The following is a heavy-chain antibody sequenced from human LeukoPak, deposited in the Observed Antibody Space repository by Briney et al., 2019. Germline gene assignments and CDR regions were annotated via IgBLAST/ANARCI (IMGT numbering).Heavy chain of an antibody. CDR1: GYTFTGYY. CDR2: INPNSGAT. D-gene: IGHD4-17*01. Sequence: ASVKVSCKASGYTFTGYYIHWVRQAPGQGLEWMAWINPNSGATNYAQKFQGRVTMTRDTSISTAYMELSRLTSDDTAVYFCARGRIGERDNWFAPWGQGTLVTVSS. V-gene: IGHV1-2*02. CDR3: ARGRIGERDNWFAP. J-gene: IGHJ5*02.